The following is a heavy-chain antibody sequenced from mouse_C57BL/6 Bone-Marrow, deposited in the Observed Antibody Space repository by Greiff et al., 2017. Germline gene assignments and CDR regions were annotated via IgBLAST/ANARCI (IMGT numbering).Heavy chain of an antibody. Sequence: VQLQQSGTVLARPGASVKMSCKTSGYTFTSYWMHWVKQRPGQGLEWIGAIYPGNSDTSYNQKFKGKAKLTAVTSASTAYMELSSLTNEDSAVYYCTRPRLIYGSSYQFAYWGQGTLVTVSA. CDR1: GYTFTSYW. D-gene: IGHD1-1*01. CDR2: IYPGNSDT. J-gene: IGHJ3*01. V-gene: IGHV1-5*01. CDR3: TRPRLIYGSSYQFAY.